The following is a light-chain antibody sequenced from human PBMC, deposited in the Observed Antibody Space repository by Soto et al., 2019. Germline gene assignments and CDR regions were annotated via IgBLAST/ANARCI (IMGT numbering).Light chain of an antibody. J-gene: IGKJ1*01. CDR3: QQYGSSPPWT. Sequence: EIVLTQSPGTLSLSPGERATLSCRASQSVSSSYLAWYQQKPGQAPRLLIYGASSRATGIPARFSGSGSGTYFTLTISRLEPEDFSVYYCQQYGSSPPWTFGQGTKVEIK. CDR2: GAS. CDR1: QSVSSSY. V-gene: IGKV3-20*01.